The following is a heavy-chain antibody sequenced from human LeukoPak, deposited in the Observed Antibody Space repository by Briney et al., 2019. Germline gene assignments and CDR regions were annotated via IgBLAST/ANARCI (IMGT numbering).Heavy chain of an antibody. CDR2: IYSGGST. Sequence: PGGSLRLSCAASGFTVSSNYMSWVRQAPGKGLEWVSVIYSGGSTYYADSVKGRFTISRDNSKNTLYLQMNSLGAEDTAVYYCARDRYYDILTGYYTYYGMDVWGRGTTVTVSS. V-gene: IGHV3-53*01. CDR1: GFTVSSNY. J-gene: IGHJ6*02. D-gene: IGHD3-9*01. CDR3: ARDRYYDILTGYYTYYGMDV.